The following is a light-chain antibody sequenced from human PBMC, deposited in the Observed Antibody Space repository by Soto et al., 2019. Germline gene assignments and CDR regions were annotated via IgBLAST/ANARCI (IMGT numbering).Light chain of an antibody. CDR1: DNDVGGYDF. CDR2: QVT. V-gene: IGLV2-14*01. Sequence: QSALTQSASVSGSPGQSITISCTGTDNDVGGYDFVSWYQQHPGRAPKLLIHQVTIRLSGISSRFSGSKSGNTASLTITGLQPEDEAMYFCCSYSTSIAWVFGGGTQLTVL. CDR3: CSYSTSIAWV. J-gene: IGLJ3*02.